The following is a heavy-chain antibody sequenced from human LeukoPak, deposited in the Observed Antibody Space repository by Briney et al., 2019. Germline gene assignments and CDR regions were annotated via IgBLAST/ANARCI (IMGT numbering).Heavy chain of an antibody. CDR3: ARHVNSYYDSSGFDY. CDR2: IYYSGST. Sequence: PSETLSLTCTVSGGSISSYYWSWIRQPPGKGLEWIGYIYYSGSTNYNPSLKSRVTISVDTSKNQFSLKLSSVTAADTAVYYCARHVNSYYDSSGFDYWGQGTLVTVSS. D-gene: IGHD3-22*01. V-gene: IGHV4-59*08. J-gene: IGHJ4*02. CDR1: GGSISSYY.